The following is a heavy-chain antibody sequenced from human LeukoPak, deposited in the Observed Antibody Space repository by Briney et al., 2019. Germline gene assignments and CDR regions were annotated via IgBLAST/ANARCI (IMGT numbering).Heavy chain of an antibody. J-gene: IGHJ6*03. V-gene: IGHV1-69*05. D-gene: IGHD3-10*01. CDR1: GGTFSSYA. Sequence: SVKVSCKASGGTFSSYAISWVRQAPGQGLEWMGRIIPIFGTANYAQKFQGRVTITTDESTSTAYMELSSLRSEDTAVYYCARGRYYGSGGNYMDVWGKGTRVTVSS. CDR2: IIPIFGTA. CDR3: ARGRYYGSGGNYMDV.